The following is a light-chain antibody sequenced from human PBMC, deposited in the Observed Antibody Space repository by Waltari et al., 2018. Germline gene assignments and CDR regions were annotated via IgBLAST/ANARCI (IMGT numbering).Light chain of an antibody. CDR3: SSYTSSSPWV. V-gene: IGLV2-14*01. Sequence: QSALTQPASVSGSPGQSITISCTGTSSDVGGYNYVSWYQQHPGKAPKLIIYDVSKPPSGVSNRFSGSKSGNTASLTISGLQAEDEGDYYCSSYTSSSPWVFGGGTQLTVL. CDR1: SSDVGGYNY. J-gene: IGLJ3*02. CDR2: DVS.